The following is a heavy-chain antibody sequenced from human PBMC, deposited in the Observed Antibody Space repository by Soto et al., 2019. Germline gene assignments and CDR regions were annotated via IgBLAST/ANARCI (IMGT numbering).Heavy chain of an antibody. Sequence: SETLSLTCTVSGGSISSGGYYWSWIRQHPGKGLEWIGYIYYSGSTYYNPSLKSRVTISVDTSKNQFSLKLGSVTAADTAVYYCARVPTTVTTNGFDYWGQGTLVTVSS. D-gene: IGHD4-17*01. J-gene: IGHJ4*02. V-gene: IGHV4-31*03. CDR1: GGSISSGGYY. CDR3: ARVPTTVTTNGFDY. CDR2: IYYSGST.